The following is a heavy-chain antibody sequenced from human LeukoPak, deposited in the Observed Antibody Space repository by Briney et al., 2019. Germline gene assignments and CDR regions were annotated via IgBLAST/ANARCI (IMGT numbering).Heavy chain of an antibody. J-gene: IGHJ4*02. CDR3: ARDLDYGDYGFSEDYFDY. CDR1: GFTFSSYW. D-gene: IGHD4-17*01. V-gene: IGHV3-7*04. Sequence: GGSLRLSCAASGFTFSSYWMSWVRQAPGKGLEWVANIKQDGSEKYYVDSVKGRFTISRDNAKNSLYLQMNSLRAEDTAVYYCARDLDYGDYGFSEDYFDYWGQGTLVTVSS. CDR2: IKQDGSEK.